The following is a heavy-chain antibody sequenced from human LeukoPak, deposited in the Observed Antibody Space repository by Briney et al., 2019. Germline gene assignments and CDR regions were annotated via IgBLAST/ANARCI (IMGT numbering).Heavy chain of an antibody. CDR3: AREGMLPGYDY. CDR2: ISSSSSYI. CDR1: GFTFSSYS. J-gene: IGHJ4*02. Sequence: GGSLRLSCAASGFTFSSYSMNWVRQAPGKGLEWVSSISSSSSYIYYADSVKGRFTISRDNAQNSLYLQMNSLRAEDTAVYYCAREGMLPGYDYWGQGTLVTVSS. D-gene: IGHD1-14*01. V-gene: IGHV3-21*01.